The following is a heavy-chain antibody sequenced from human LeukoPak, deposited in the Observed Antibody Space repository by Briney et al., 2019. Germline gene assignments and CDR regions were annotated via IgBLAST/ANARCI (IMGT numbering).Heavy chain of an antibody. Sequence: SETLSLTCTVSGGSISNYCWSWIRQSAGKGLEWIGRMYISGNTNYNPSLKSRVTMSIDTSKNQFSLKLSSVTAADTAVYYCACQYYYDTSGYYDSLYFQHWGQGALVTVSS. D-gene: IGHD3-22*01. J-gene: IGHJ1*01. CDR3: ACQYYYDTSGYYDSLYFQH. CDR2: MYISGNT. CDR1: GGSISNYC. V-gene: IGHV4-4*07.